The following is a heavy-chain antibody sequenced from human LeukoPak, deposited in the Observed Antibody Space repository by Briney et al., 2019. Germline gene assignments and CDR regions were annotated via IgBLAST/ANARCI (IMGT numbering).Heavy chain of an antibody. CDR2: IFYSGST. CDR3: AKSNGYGLIDV. J-gene: IGHJ6*04. D-gene: IGHD3-22*01. CDR1: SGSISTSNYY. Sequence: SETLSLTCTVSSGSISTSNYYWGWVRQPPGKALEWIGNIFYSGSTYYSPSLKSRVTISLDTSRNQFSLKLNSVTAADTAVYYCAKSNGYGLIDVWGKGTTVTVSS. V-gene: IGHV4-39*07.